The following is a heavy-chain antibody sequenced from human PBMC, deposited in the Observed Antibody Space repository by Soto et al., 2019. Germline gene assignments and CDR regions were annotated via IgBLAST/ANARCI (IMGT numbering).Heavy chain of an antibody. V-gene: IGHV4-34*01. CDR3: ARGGRTVTTDYYYYMDV. Sequence: QVQLQQWGAGLLKPSETLSLTCAVYGGSFSGYYWSWIRQPPGKGLEWIGEINHSGSTNYNPSLKSRVTISVDTSKNQFSLKLSSVTAAHTAVYYCARGGRTVTTDYYYYMDVWGKGTTVTVSS. CDR2: INHSGST. J-gene: IGHJ6*03. CDR1: GGSFSGYY. D-gene: IGHD4-17*01.